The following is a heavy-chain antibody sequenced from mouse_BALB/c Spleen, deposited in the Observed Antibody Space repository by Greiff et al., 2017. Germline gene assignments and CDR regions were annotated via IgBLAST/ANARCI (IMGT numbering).Heavy chain of an antibody. J-gene: IGHJ1*01. Sequence: EVKLVESGGGLVQPGGSLKLSCAASGFDFSRYWMSWVRQAPGKGLEWIGEINPDSSTINYTPSLKDKFIISRDNAKNTLYLQMSKVRSEDTALYYCARPGDYYWYFDVWGAGTTVTVSS. CDR1: GFDFSRYW. V-gene: IGHV4-1*02. CDR3: ARPGDYYWYFDV. CDR2: INPDSSTI. D-gene: IGHD2-4*01.